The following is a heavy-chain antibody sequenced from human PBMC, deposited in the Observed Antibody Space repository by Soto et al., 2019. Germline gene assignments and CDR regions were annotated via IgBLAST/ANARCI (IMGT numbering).Heavy chain of an antibody. J-gene: IGHJ6*03. CDR1: GGSFSGYY. CDR2: ISGSGGST. CDR3: AKSRTGTLYFYYMDV. Sequence: ETLSLTCAVYGGSFSGYYWSWIRQPPGKGLEWVSAISGSGGSTYYADSVKGRFTISRDNSKNTLYLQMNSLRAEDTAVYYCAKSRTGTLYFYYMDVWGKGTTVTVSS. V-gene: IGHV3-23*01. D-gene: IGHD1-7*01.